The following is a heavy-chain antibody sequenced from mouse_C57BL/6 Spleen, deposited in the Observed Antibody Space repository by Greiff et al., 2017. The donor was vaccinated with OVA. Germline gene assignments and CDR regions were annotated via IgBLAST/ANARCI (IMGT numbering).Heavy chain of an antibody. D-gene: IGHD1-1*01. CDR3: VFITTVVAVDY. CDR1: GYTFTSYW. CDR2: IHPNSGST. J-gene: IGHJ2*01. V-gene: IGHV1-64*01. Sequence: QVHVKQPGAELVKPGASVKLSCKASGYTFTSYWMHWVKQRPGQGLEWIGMIHPNSGSTNYNEKFKSKATLTVDKSSSTAYMQLSSLTSEDSAVYYCVFITTVVAVDYWGQGTTLTVSS.